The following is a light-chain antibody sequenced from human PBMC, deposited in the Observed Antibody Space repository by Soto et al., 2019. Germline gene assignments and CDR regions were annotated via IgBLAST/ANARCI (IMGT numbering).Light chain of an antibody. Sequence: RTLYLSTPSASMRDNCTVTCRASQSVSTWLAWYQQKPGKAPKLLISDASSFESGVPSRFSGSGSGTEFTLTIRSLKPDDFATYYCLQYHSCPFGQGTKVAIK. CDR1: QSVSTW. CDR3: LQYHSCP. CDR2: DAS. V-gene: IGKV1-5*01. J-gene: IGKJ1*01.